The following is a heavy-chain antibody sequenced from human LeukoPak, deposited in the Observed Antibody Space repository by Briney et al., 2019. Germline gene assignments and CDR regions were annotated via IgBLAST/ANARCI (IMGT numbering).Heavy chain of an antibody. CDR2: IYTSGST. Sequence: TSETLSLTRTVSGGSISSYYWSWIRQPAGKGLEWIGRIYTSGSTNYNPSLKSRVTMSVDTSKNQFSLKLSSVTAADTAVYYCARDVDTAMVGSPFNYWGQGTLVTVSS. J-gene: IGHJ4*02. V-gene: IGHV4-4*07. CDR1: GGSISSYY. CDR3: ARDVDTAMVGSPFNY. D-gene: IGHD5-18*01.